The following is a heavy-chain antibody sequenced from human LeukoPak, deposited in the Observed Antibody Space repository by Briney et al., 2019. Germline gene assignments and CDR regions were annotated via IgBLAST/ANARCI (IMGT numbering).Heavy chain of an antibody. CDR3: AKVGIVVVPAAMGYFDY. D-gene: IGHD2-2*01. CDR2: ISYDGSNE. J-gene: IGHJ4*02. V-gene: IGHV3-30*04. CDR1: GFNFSSYV. Sequence: GGSLRLSCAASGFNFSSYVMHWVRQAPGKGLEWVAIISYDGSNEYYADSVKGRFTISRDNSKNTLYLQMNSLRAEDTAVYYCAKVGIVVVPAAMGYFDYWGQGTLVTVSS.